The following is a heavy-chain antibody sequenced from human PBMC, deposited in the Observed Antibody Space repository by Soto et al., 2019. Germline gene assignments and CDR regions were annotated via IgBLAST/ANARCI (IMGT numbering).Heavy chain of an antibody. D-gene: IGHD1-26*01. Sequence: EVQLVESGGGMVQPGGSMRLSCAASGFTFSRYWMTWVRQTPGKGLEWVDQINQDGSEKYYVDSVKGRFTISRDNAKNSLYLQMNSLRAEDTAVYYCARDDGARSTDYWGQGTLVTVSS. CDR1: GFTFSRYW. CDR2: INQDGSEK. CDR3: ARDDGARSTDY. J-gene: IGHJ4*02. V-gene: IGHV3-7*04.